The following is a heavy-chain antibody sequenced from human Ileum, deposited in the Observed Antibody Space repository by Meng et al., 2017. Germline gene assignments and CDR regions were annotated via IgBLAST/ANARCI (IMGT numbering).Heavy chain of an antibody. CDR1: SGSISSNTY. CDR2: ISHSGSA. Sequence: GERQGSGPGLVRPSGTLSLTCAVSSGSISSNTYWSWVRQPPGKGLEWIGQISHSGSAYYNPSLKSRVTMSVDKSKSQFSLMLTSVTAADTAIYYCARHGGYSQDFWGQGTLVTSPQ. J-gene: IGHJ4*02. CDR3: ARHGGYSQDF. D-gene: IGHD4-23*01. V-gene: IGHV4-4*02.